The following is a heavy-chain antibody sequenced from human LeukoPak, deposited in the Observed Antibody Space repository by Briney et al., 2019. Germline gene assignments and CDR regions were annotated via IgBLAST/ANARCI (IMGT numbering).Heavy chain of an antibody. V-gene: IGHV4-61*08. D-gene: IGHD1-7*01. CDR1: GGSISSGGYY. J-gene: IGHJ6*02. Sequence: SETLSLTCTVSGGSISSGGYYWSWIRQHPGKGLEWIGYIYYSGSTYYNPSLKSRVTISVDTSKNQFSLKLSSVTAADTAVYHCARDNWNYGSSMDVWGQGITVTVSS. CDR3: ARDNWNYGSSMDV. CDR2: IYYSGST.